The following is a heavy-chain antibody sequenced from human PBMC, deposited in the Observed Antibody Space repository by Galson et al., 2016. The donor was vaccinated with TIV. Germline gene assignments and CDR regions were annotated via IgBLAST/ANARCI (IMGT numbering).Heavy chain of an antibody. CDR1: GYSFATYW. J-gene: IGHJ4*02. V-gene: IGHV5-51*03. D-gene: IGHD6-19*01. CDR2: IYPGNSDT. CDR3: ARRSNGWSD. Sequence: QSGAEVKKPGESLKISCQGSGYSFATYWIAWVRQMPGKGLDWMGIIYPGNSDTRYSPSFQGQVTMSADKSISTAYLQWNRLKTSDTAMYYCARRSNGWSDWGQGTLVTVSS.